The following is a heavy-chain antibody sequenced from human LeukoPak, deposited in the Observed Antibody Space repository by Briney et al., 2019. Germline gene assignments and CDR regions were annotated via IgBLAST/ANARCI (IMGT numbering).Heavy chain of an antibody. D-gene: IGHD3-22*01. V-gene: IGHV4-34*01. CDR2: INHSGST. CDR3: ATNYYDSSGMRPYWYFDL. J-gene: IGHJ2*01. CDR1: GESFSGFY. Sequence: PSETLSLTCAVYGESFSGFYWTWIRQPPGKGLEWIGEINHSGSTNYNPSLKSRVTISVDTSKNQFSLKLSSVTAADTAVYYCATNYYDSSGMRPYWYFDLWGRGTLVTVPS.